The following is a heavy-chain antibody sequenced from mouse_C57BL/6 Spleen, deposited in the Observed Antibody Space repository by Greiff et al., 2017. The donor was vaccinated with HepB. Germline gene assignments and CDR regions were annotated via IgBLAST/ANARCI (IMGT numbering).Heavy chain of an antibody. V-gene: IGHV1-64*01. J-gene: IGHJ3*01. D-gene: IGHD2-4*01. CDR3: ARSYDYAPWFAY. Sequence: QVQLQQPGAELVKPGASVKLSCKASGYTFTSYWMHWVKQRPGQGLEWIGMIHPNSGSTNYNEKFKSKATLTVDKSSSTAYMQLSSLTSEDSAVYYCARSYDYAPWFAYWGQGTLVTVSA. CDR1: GYTFTSYW. CDR2: IHPNSGST.